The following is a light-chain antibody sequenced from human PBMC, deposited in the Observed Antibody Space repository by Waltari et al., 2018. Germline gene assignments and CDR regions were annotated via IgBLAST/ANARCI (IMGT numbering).Light chain of an antibody. J-gene: IGLJ3*02. V-gene: IGLV2-14*03. Sequence: QSALTQPASVSGSPGQSVPLPCPGTRSESVDSDFFSWYQQHPGKAPKLIIFDVTTRPSGVSNRFSGSKSGSTASLTISGLQAEDEADYFCSSYPRTGTWLFGGGTKLTVL. CDR1: RSESVDSDF. CDR2: DVT. CDR3: SSYPRTGTWL.